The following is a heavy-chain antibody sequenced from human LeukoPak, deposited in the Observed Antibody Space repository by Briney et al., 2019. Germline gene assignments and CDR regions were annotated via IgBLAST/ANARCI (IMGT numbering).Heavy chain of an antibody. CDR3: GKTDIYFNPIDY. V-gene: IGHV4-4*02. CDR1: GVSISSSEW. CDR2: IHRAGRT. J-gene: IGHJ4*02. D-gene: IGHD3-9*01. Sequence: SETLSLTCAVSGVSISSSEWWSWVRPPPGQGLEWIGEIHRAGRTRYNPSLKSRVTISMDYSKNQFSLKLTSVTAADTAIYYCGKTDIYFNPIDYWGPGALVTVSS.